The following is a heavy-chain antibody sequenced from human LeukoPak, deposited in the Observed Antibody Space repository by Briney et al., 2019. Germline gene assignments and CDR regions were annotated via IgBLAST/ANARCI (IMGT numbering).Heavy chain of an antibody. Sequence: GGSLRLSCAASGFTFSSYAMHWVRQAPGKGLEWVAVISYDGSNKYYADSVKGRFTISRDNSKNTLYLQMNSLRAEDTAVYYCARAYSPGYYYYYYMDVWGKGTTVTISS. J-gene: IGHJ6*03. CDR3: ARAYSPGYYYYYYMDV. V-gene: IGHV3-30*01. CDR1: GFTFSSYA. CDR2: ISYDGSNK. D-gene: IGHD5-18*01.